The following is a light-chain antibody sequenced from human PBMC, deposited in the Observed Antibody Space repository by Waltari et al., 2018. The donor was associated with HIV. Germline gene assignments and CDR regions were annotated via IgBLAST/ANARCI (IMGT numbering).Light chain of an antibody. CDR1: DSNIRPSS. V-gene: IGLV1-47*01. CDR2: SNH. J-gene: IGLJ3*02. CDR3: STWDKTQSAQV. Sequence: QPVLTQLPSVSGTPGQTVTISCSGSDSNIRPSSVYWYQVLPGTTPRLLLFSNHERPSGVPGRFSGSKSGASASLTIFGLRSEDEADYYCSTWDKTQSAQVFGGGTKLTVL.